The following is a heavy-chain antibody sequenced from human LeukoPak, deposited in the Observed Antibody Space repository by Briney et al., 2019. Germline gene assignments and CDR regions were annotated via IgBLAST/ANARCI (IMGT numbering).Heavy chain of an antibody. D-gene: IGHD6-13*01. V-gene: IGHV3-48*03. CDR1: GMSFSSYE. CDR3: ASARLYSSSWYCYFDY. J-gene: IGHJ4*02. CDR2: ISSGGTTI. Sequence: PGGSLRLSCAASGMSFSSYEMNWVRQAPGKGLEWVSYISSGGTTIYYADSVKGRLTISRDNAKNSLYLQMNNLGAEDTAVYYCASARLYSSSWYCYFDYWGRGTLVTVSS.